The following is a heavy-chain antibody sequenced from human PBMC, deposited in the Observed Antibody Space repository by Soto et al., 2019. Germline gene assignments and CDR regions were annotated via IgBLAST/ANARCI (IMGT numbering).Heavy chain of an antibody. CDR3: VKVTVTTVNYYYYYALDV. CDR2: LRGSGGDT. V-gene: IGHV3-23*01. Sequence: GGSLRLSCAASGLTFSNYAMSWVRQAPGKGLEWVSSLRGSGGDTYYADSVKGRFTISRDNSKDTLYLQMNSLRAEDTAVYYCVKVTVTTVNYYYYYALDVWGQGTTVTVSS. J-gene: IGHJ6*02. D-gene: IGHD4-17*01. CDR1: GLTFSNYA.